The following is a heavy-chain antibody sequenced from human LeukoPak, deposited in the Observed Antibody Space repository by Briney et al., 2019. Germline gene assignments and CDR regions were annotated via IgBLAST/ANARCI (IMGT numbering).Heavy chain of an antibody. V-gene: IGHV4-34*01. CDR3: ASLRERSYYARGFDY. CDR1: GGSFSGYY. D-gene: IGHD1-26*01. Sequence: SETLSLTCAVYGGSFSGYYWSWIRQPPGKGLEWIGEINHSGSTNYNPPLKSRVTISVDTSKNQFSLKLSSVTGADTAVFYCASLRERSYYARGFDYWGQGTLLTVSS. CDR2: INHSGST. J-gene: IGHJ4*02.